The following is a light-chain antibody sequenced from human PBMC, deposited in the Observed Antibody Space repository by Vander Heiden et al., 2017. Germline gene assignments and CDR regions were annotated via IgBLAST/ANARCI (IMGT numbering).Light chain of an antibody. CDR3: QQRDSTPRT. J-gene: IGKJ3*01. Sequence: DIQMTQSPSSLSASVGDRVTITCRASQSISNYLNWYQQKPGKAPKLLIYAASSLQSGVPSRFSGSGSGTDFTLTISRLQPEDFATYYCQQRDSTPRTFGHGTKVDIK. CDR1: QSISNY. V-gene: IGKV1-39*01. CDR2: AAS.